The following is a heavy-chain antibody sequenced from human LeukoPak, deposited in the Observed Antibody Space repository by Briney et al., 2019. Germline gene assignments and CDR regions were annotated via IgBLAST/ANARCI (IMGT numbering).Heavy chain of an antibody. CDR1: GGSFSGYY. D-gene: IGHD4-23*01. CDR2: INHSGST. Sequence: PSETLSLTCAVYGGSFSGYYWSWIRQPPGKGLEWIGEINHSGSTNYNPSLKSRVTISVDTSKNQFSLKLSSVTAADTAVYYCASYGGNTYLQYYFDYWGQGTLVTVSS. V-gene: IGHV4-34*01. CDR3: ASYGGNTYLQYYFDY. J-gene: IGHJ4*02.